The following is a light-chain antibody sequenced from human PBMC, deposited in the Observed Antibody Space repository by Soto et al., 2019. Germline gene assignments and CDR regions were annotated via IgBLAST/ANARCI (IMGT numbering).Light chain of an antibody. CDR1: SSDVGGYHY. CDR2: DVS. J-gene: IGLJ1*01. CDR3: SSYTTSSTYV. V-gene: IGLV2-14*01. Sequence: QSVLTQPASVSGSPGQSITISCTGTSSDVGGYHYVSWYQQYPGKAPKVMIYDVSNRPSGVSNRFSGSKSGNTASLTISGLQAEDEADYYCSSYTTSSTYVLGTGTKV.